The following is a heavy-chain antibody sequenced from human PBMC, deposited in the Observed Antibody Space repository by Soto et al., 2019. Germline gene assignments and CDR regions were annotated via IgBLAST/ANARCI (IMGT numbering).Heavy chain of an antibody. CDR3: ARKLEASIRHVEWFSYKWFDP. CDR1: GDSLSGYA. J-gene: IGHJ5*02. D-gene: IGHD3-9*01. CDR2: ITFRGVT. V-gene: IGHV4-34*01. Sequence: SETLSLTCDVHGDSLSGYAWSWIRQPPGKGLEWVGEITFRGVTNYHPSLKSRLSMSVDTSKNRISLNVSSVTAADTALYFCARKLEASIRHVEWFSYKWFDPWGPGTLVTVSS.